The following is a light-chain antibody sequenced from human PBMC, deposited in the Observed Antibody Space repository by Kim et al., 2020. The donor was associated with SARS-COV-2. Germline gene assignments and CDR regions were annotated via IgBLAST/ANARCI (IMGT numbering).Light chain of an antibody. CDR1: SDDVGGYDY. CDR2: DVT. V-gene: IGLV2-14*03. CDR3: SSYTYGTALGL. J-gene: IGLJ1*01. Sequence: QSFTISCTGTSDDVGGYDYVSWYQQHPGKAPKLVLYDVTHRPSGVSDRFSGSKSGNTASLLISGLQAGDEADYYCSSYTYGTALGLFGTGTKVTVL.